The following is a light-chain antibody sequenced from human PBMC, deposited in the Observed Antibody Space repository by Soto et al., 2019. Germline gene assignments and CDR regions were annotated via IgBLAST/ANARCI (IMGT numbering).Light chain of an antibody. Sequence: QSALTQPASVSGSPGQSITISCAGTSSDVGGYNYVSWYQQLPGKAPQLVIYDVTHRPSGVSDRFAGSRSGNTASLTISGLQAEDEADYYGTSFTSGSTPYVLGTGTKVTVL. CDR2: DVT. V-gene: IGLV2-14*03. CDR1: SSDVGGYNY. J-gene: IGLJ1*01. CDR3: TSFTSGSTPYV.